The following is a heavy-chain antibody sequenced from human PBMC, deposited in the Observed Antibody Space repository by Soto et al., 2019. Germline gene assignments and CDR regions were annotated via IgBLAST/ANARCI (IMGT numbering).Heavy chain of an antibody. J-gene: IGHJ4*02. CDR1: GFTVSSNY. D-gene: IGHD3-22*01. CDR2: IYSGGST. Sequence: EVQLVESGGGLVQPGGSLRLSCAASGFTVSSNYMSWVRQAPGKGLEWVSVIYSGGSTYYADSVKGRFTISRDNSKNTLHRQMNSLRAEDTAVYYCARASRNYYDISGYLCYFDYWGQGTLVTVSS. V-gene: IGHV3-66*01. CDR3: ARASRNYYDISGYLCYFDY.